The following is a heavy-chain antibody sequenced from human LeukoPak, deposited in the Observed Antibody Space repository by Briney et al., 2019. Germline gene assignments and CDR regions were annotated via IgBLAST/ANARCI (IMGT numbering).Heavy chain of an antibody. CDR1: GTSITRTY. J-gene: IGHJ4*02. Sequence: SETLSLTCTVSGTSITRTYWSWIRQPPGQGLEWIGYIYYSGSTNYNPSLKSRVTISVDTSKNHFSLKLSSVTAADTAVYYCASSSTSFYYFDYWGQGTLVTVSS. CDR2: IYYSGST. D-gene: IGHD2-2*01. V-gene: IGHV4-59*01. CDR3: ASSSTSFYYFDY.